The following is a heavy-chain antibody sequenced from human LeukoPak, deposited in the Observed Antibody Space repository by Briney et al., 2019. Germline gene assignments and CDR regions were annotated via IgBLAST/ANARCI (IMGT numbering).Heavy chain of an antibody. CDR3: ARGRKQWLVEPYYFDY. CDR1: GGSFSGYY. CDR2: INHSGST. Sequence: SETLSLTCAVYGGSFSGYYWSWIRQPPGKGLEWIGEINHSGSTNYNPSLKSRVTISVDTSKNQFSLKLSSVTAADTAVYYCARGRKQWLVEPYYFDYWGQGTLVIVSS. J-gene: IGHJ4*02. V-gene: IGHV4-34*01. D-gene: IGHD6-19*01.